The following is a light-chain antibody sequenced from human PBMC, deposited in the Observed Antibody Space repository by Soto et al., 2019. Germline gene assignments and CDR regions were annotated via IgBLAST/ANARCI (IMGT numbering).Light chain of an antibody. CDR1: QTVISDY. V-gene: IGKV3-20*01. J-gene: IGKJ1*01. CDR3: QVYGNSMWT. Sequence: DIVLTQSPGNLSLSPGDSATLSCRASQTVISDYLTWYQQTPGQAPRLLIYGASSRATDTPDRFSGRGSGTDFSLTISRLEPGDFAVYYCQVYGNSMWTFGQGTK. CDR2: GAS.